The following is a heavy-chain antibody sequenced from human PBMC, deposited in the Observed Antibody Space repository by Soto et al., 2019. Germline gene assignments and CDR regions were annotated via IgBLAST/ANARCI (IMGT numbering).Heavy chain of an antibody. CDR1: GGSISSSNW. CDR2: IYHSGST. Sequence: SETLSLTCAVSGGSISSSNWWSWVRQPPGKGLEWIGEIYHSGSTNYNPSLKSRVTISVDKSKNQFSLKLSSVTAADTAVYYCARLPTVTTIGYYYYGMDVWGQGTTVTVSS. CDR3: ARLPTVTTIGYYYYGMDV. D-gene: IGHD4-4*01. J-gene: IGHJ6*02. V-gene: IGHV4-4*02.